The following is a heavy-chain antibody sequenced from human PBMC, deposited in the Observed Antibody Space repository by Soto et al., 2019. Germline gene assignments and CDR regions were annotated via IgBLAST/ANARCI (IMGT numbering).Heavy chain of an antibody. CDR1: GGSISSHY. CDR2: MHYSGST. Sequence: SETLSLTCTVPGGSISSHYWSWIRQPPGKGLEWIGYMHYSGSTNYNPALKSRVTMSVDTSKNQFSLKLTSVTAADTAVYYCASRPATEIYFDHWGQGTRVTVSS. D-gene: IGHD2-2*01. V-gene: IGHV4-59*11. J-gene: IGHJ4*02. CDR3: ASRPATEIYFDH.